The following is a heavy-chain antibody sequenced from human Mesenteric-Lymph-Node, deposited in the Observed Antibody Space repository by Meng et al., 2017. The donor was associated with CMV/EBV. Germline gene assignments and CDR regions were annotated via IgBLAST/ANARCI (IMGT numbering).Heavy chain of an antibody. CDR1: GFTFSSHA. Sequence: GESLKISCSASGFTFSSHAMSWVRQAPGKGLEWVSGFSRGGENSYYADSVRGRFTISRDNSKNTLYLQMNSLGAEDTAVYYCVKDDNNSWYSKSSQNFDYWGQGALVTVSS. J-gene: IGHJ4*02. D-gene: IGHD6-13*01. V-gene: IGHV3-23*01. CDR3: VKDDNNSWYSKSSQNFDY. CDR2: FSRGGENS.